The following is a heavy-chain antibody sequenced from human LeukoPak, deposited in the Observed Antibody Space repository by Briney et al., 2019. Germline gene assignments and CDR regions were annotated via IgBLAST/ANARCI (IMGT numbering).Heavy chain of an antibody. D-gene: IGHD4-11*01. CDR3: ARVGMTTVDY. CDR1: GFTFSSYS. Sequence: GGSLRLSCAASGFTFSSYSMNWVRQAPGKGLEWVSSISSSSSYTYYADSVKGRFTISRDNAKNSLYLQMNSLRAEDTAVYYCARVGMTTVDYWGQGTLVTVSS. V-gene: IGHV3-21*01. CDR2: ISSSSSYT. J-gene: IGHJ4*02.